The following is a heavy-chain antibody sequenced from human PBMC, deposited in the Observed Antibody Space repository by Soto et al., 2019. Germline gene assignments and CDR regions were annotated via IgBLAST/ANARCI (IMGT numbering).Heavy chain of an antibody. CDR2: IYPGDSDT. CDR1: GYSFTSYW. CDR3: ASSYGSGSPSYYYYGMDG. D-gene: IGHD3-10*01. V-gene: IGHV5-51*01. Sequence: GESLKISCEGSGYSFTSYWIGWVRQMPGKGLEWMGIIYPGDSDTRYSPSFQGQVTISADKSISTAYLQWSSLKASDTAMYYCASSYGSGSPSYYYYGMDGWGQGTTVTV. J-gene: IGHJ6*02.